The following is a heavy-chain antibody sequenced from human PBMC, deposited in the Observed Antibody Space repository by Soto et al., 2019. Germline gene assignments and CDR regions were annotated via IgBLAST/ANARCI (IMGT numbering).Heavy chain of an antibody. J-gene: IGHJ4*02. CDR1: GDLFNNYA. CDR3: AASPSVAAAGYFKF. CDR2: TSPLFSTT. V-gene: IGHV1-69*01. D-gene: IGHD6-13*01. Sequence: QVQLVQSGAEVKEPGSSVKVSCKATGDLFNNYAFNWVRQAPGQGLEWMGRTSPLFSTTNYAQKFQGRVTICADELTTIVYLEVSTLESEDTAMYYCAASPSVAAAGYFKFLGQGTLVTVSP.